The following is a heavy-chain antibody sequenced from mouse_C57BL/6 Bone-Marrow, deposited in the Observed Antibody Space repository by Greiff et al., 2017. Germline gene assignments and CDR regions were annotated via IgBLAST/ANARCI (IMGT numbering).Heavy chain of an antibody. Sequence: VPLKESGGGLVKPGGSLKLSCAASGFTFSDYGMHWVRQAPEKGLEWVAYISSGSSTIYYADTVKGRFTISRANATNTLFLQMTSLRSEETAMYYCARTGLYYDCDEVAYWGQGTLVTVSA. CDR2: ISSGSSTI. J-gene: IGHJ3*01. CDR1: GFTFSDYG. V-gene: IGHV5-17*01. CDR3: ARTGLYYDCDEVAY. D-gene: IGHD2-4*01.